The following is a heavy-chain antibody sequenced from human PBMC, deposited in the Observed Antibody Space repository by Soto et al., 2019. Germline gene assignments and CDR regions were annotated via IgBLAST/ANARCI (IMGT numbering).Heavy chain of an antibody. D-gene: IGHD3-22*01. CDR2: INHSGST. CDR1: GGSFSGYY. V-gene: IGHV4-34*01. Sequence: QVQLQQWGAGLLKPSETLSLTCAVYGGSFSGYYWSWIRQPPGKVLEWIGEINHSGSTNYNPSLKSRVTISVDTSKNQFSLKLSSVTAADTAVYYCAREAPYYYDCSGYYYVRYFQHWGQGTPVTVSS. J-gene: IGHJ1*01. CDR3: AREAPYYYDCSGYYYVRYFQH.